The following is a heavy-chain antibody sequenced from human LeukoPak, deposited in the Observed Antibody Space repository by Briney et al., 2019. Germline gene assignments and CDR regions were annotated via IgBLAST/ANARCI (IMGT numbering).Heavy chain of an antibody. D-gene: IGHD4-11*01. CDR2: ISSSSSYI. CDR1: GFTFSSYA. V-gene: IGHV3-21*01. Sequence: GGSLRLSCAASGFTFSSYAMSWVRQAPGKGLEWVSSISSSSSYIYYADSVKGRFTISRDNAKNSLYLQMNSLRAEDTAVYYCAREHYSAFDYWGQGTLVTVSS. CDR3: AREHYSAFDY. J-gene: IGHJ4*02.